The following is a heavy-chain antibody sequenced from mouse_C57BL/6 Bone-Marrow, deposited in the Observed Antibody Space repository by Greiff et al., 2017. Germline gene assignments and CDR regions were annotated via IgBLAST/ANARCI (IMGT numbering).Heavy chain of an antibody. J-gene: IGHJ4*01. D-gene: IGHD2-14*01. V-gene: IGHV3-6*01. CDR2: ISYDGSN. Sequence: DVKLQESGPGLVKPSQSLSLTCSVTGYSITSGYYWNWIRQFPGNKLEWMGYISYDGSNNYNPSLKNRISITRDTSKNQFFLKLNSVTTKDTATYYCAREGYYYAMDYWGQGTSVTVSS. CDR1: GYSITSGYY. CDR3: AREGYYYAMDY.